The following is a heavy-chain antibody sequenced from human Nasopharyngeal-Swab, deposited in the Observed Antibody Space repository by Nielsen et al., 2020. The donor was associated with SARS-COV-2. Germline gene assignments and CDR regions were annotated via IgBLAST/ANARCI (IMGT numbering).Heavy chain of an antibody. V-gene: IGHV1-24*01. CDR1: GYTLTELS. CDR2: FDPEDGET. D-gene: IGHD2-15*01. CDR3: ATAPVVAATWGWFDP. J-gene: IGHJ5*02. Sequence: ASVTVSCKVSGYTLTELSMHWVRQAPGKGLEWMGGFDPEDGETIYAQKFQGRVTMTEDTSTDTAYMELSSLRSEDTAVYYCATAPVVAATWGWFDPWGQGTLVTVSS.